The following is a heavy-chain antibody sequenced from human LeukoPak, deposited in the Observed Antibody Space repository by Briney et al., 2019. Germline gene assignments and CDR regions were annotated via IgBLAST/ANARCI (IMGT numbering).Heavy chain of an antibody. CDR2: INPDNGGT. D-gene: IGHD5-12*01. V-gene: IGHV1-2*02. CDR3: ARDPSNSGYDYSYYFDY. J-gene: IGHJ4*02. CDR1: GYTFTGYY. Sequence: GASVKVSCKASGYTFTGYYMHWVRQAPGQGLEWMGWINPDNGGTNYAQKFQGRVTMTRDMSISTAYMELSRLRSDDTAVYYCARDPSNSGYDYSYYFDYWDQGTLVTVSS.